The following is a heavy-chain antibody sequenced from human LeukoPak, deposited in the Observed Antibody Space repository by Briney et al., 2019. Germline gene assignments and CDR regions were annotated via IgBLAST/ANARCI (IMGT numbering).Heavy chain of an antibody. Sequence: GASVKVSCKVSGYTLTELSMHWVRQPPGKGLAWMGGFDPENGEAIYAQKFQGRVTMTEDTSTDTAYMELSGLRSEDTAVYYCATDLWALFDYWGQGTLVTVSS. CDR2: FDPENGEA. D-gene: IGHD7-27*01. J-gene: IGHJ4*02. CDR3: ATDLWALFDY. V-gene: IGHV1-24*01. CDR1: GYTLTELS.